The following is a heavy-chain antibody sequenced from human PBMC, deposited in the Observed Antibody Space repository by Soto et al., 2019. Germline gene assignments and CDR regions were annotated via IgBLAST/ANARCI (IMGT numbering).Heavy chain of an antibody. CDR1: GFTFSSYA. CDR3: AREEAYCGGDCYSEYYYGMDV. D-gene: IGHD2-21*02. V-gene: IGHV3-30-3*01. CDR2: ISYDGSNK. J-gene: IGHJ6*02. Sequence: QVQLVESGGGVVQPGRSLRLSCAASGFTFSSYAMHWVRQAPGKGLEWVAVISYDGSNKYYADSVKGRFTISRDNSKNTLYLQMNSLRAEDTAVYYCAREEAYCGGDCYSEYYYGMDVWGQGTTVTVSS.